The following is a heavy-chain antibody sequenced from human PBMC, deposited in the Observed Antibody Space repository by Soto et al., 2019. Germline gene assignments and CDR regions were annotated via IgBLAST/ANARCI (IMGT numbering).Heavy chain of an antibody. Sequence: GASVKVSCKASGGTFSSYTISWVRQAPGQGLEWMGRIIPILGIANYAQKFQGRVTITADKSTSTAYMELSSLRSEDTAVYYCGVYSGYDRPNWFDPWGQGTLVTSPQ. CDR1: GGTFSSYT. D-gene: IGHD5-12*01. V-gene: IGHV1-69*02. CDR3: GVYSGYDRPNWFDP. J-gene: IGHJ5*02. CDR2: IIPILGIA.